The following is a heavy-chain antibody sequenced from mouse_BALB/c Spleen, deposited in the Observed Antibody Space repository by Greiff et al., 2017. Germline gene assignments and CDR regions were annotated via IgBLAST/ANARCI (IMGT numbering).Heavy chain of an antibody. D-gene: IGHD2-4*01. CDR2: ISSGGSYT. Sequence: EVKLVESGGGLVKPGGSLKLSCAASGFTFSSYAMSWVRQTPEKRLEWVATISSGGSYTYYPDSVKGRFTISRDNAKNTLYLQMSSLRSEDTAMYYCARHGGPYYDYDVGAMDYWGQGTSVTVSS. V-gene: IGHV5-9-3*01. CDR3: ARHGGPYYDYDVGAMDY. CDR1: GFTFSSYA. J-gene: IGHJ4*01.